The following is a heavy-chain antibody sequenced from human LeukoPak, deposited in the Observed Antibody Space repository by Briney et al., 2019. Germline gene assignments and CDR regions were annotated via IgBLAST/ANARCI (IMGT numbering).Heavy chain of an antibody. CDR1: GYTFTGYY. CDR2: MNPNSGNT. V-gene: IGHV1-8*02. CDR3: ARGRGSYSYYFDY. D-gene: IGHD1-26*01. J-gene: IGHJ4*02. Sequence: ASVKVSCKASGYTFTGYYMHWVRQAPGQGLEWMGWMNPNSGNTGYAQKFQGRVTMTRNTSISTAYMELSSLRSEDTAVYYCARGRGSYSYYFDYWGQGTLVTVSS.